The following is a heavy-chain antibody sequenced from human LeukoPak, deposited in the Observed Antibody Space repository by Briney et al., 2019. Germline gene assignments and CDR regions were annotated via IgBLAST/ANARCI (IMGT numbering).Heavy chain of an antibody. J-gene: IGHJ4*02. Sequence: GGSLRLSCAASGFTFSSYWMSWVRQAPGKGLEWVGNIKQDGSEKYYVDSLKGRFTISRDNAKNSVYLQMNSLRAEDTAVYYCARDRTGSGWTWAYWGQGTLVTVSS. CDR3: ARDRTGSGWTWAY. CDR1: GFTFSSYW. D-gene: IGHD6-19*01. V-gene: IGHV3-7*03. CDR2: IKQDGSEK.